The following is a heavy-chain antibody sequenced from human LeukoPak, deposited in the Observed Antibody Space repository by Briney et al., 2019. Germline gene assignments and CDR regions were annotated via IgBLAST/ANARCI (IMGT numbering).Heavy chain of an antibody. CDR2: ISYDGSNK. CDR3: ARAWEGTLIVVATFDY. Sequence: GGSLRLSCAASGFTFSSYAMHWVRQAPGKGLEWVAVISYDGSNKYYADSVKGRFTISRDNSKNTLYLQMNSLRAEDTAVYYCARAWEGTLIVVATFDYWGQGTLVTVSS. CDR1: GFTFSSYA. D-gene: IGHD3-22*01. V-gene: IGHV3-30-3*01. J-gene: IGHJ4*02.